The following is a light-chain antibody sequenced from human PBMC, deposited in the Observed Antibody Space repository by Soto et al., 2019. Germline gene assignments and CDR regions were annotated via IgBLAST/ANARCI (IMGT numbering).Light chain of an antibody. J-gene: IGLJ1*01. CDR3: ASYAGSHTYV. V-gene: IGLV2-23*02. CDR2: EVT. CDR1: SDIGNYNL. Sequence: QSVVTQPASVSGSPGQSVTISCSGSDIGNYNLVSWYQHLPGRAPKLLIFEVTMRPSGISDRFSGSKSASTASLTISGLQAADEGDYYCASYAGSHTYVFGSGTKLTVL.